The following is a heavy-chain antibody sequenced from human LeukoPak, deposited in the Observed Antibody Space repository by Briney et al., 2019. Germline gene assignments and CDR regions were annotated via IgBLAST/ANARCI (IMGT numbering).Heavy chain of an antibody. D-gene: IGHD3-3*01. V-gene: IGHV3-21*04. J-gene: IGHJ4*02. Sequence: PGGSLRLSCTASGFTFSSYNMNWVRQAPGKGLEWVSSISGGSTYIYYADSMKGRFTISRDNSKNTLYLQMNSLRAEDTAVYYCAKDLLRFLEWLEWLGYWGQGTLVTVSS. CDR3: AKDLLRFLEWLEWLGY. CDR1: GFTFSSYN. CDR2: ISGGSTYI.